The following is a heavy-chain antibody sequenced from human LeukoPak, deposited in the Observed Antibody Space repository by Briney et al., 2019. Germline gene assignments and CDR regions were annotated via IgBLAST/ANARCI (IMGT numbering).Heavy chain of an antibody. Sequence: PGGSLRLSCAASGFTFSSYWMSWVRQAPGKGLEWVANIKQDGSEKYYVDSVKGRFTISRDNAKNSLYLQMNSLRAEDTAVYYCAKARYDGEVMIAATDYWGQGTLVTVSS. D-gene: IGHD2-15*01. CDR2: IKQDGSEK. CDR1: GFTFSSYW. CDR3: AKARYDGEVMIAATDY. V-gene: IGHV3-7*01. J-gene: IGHJ4*02.